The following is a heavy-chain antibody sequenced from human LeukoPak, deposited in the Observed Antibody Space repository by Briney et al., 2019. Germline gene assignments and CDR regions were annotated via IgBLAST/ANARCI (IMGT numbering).Heavy chain of an antibody. Sequence: GGSLRLSCTASGFIVSDYYMSWVRQAPGKGPEWVSVVYSGGSTYYADSVKGRFTISRDNSKNTLYLQMNSLRAEDTAVYYCARDGPPGLFDYWGQGTLVTVSS. CDR1: GFIVSDYY. D-gene: IGHD3/OR15-3a*01. CDR3: ARDGPPGLFDY. V-gene: IGHV3-53*01. J-gene: IGHJ4*02. CDR2: VYSGGST.